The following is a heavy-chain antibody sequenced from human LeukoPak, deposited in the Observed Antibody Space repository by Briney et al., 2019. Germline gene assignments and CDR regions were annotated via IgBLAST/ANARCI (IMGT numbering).Heavy chain of an antibody. CDR3: ARDSFPGRYYEGAFDI. CDR1: GYTFTGYY. CDR2: TNPNSGGT. Sequence: PGASVKVSCKASGYTFTGYYMHWVRQAPGQGLEWMGWTNPNSGGTNYTQKFQGRVTMTRDTSISTAYMELSRLRSDDTAVYYCARDSFPGRYYEGAFDIWGQGTMVTVSS. V-gene: IGHV1-2*02. J-gene: IGHJ3*02. D-gene: IGHD3-22*01.